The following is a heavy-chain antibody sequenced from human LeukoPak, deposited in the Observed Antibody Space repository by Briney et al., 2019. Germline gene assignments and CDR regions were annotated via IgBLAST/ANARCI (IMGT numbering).Heavy chain of an antibody. Sequence: GASLTLSCVVSGIDFNGYSMNWVRQAPGKGLAWVAVIRHDGSHKFYADSVKGRFTISRDNAKNSLYLQMNSLRAEDTAVYYCARDVGVVIPGYFDYWGQGTLVTVSS. J-gene: IGHJ4*02. CDR2: IRHDGSHK. V-gene: IGHV3-30*04. D-gene: IGHD3-3*01. CDR1: GIDFNGYS. CDR3: ARDVGVVIPGYFDY.